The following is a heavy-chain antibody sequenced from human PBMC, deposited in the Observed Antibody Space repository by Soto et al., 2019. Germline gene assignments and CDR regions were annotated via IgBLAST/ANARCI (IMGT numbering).Heavy chain of an antibody. J-gene: IGHJ6*02. Sequence: QVQLVESRGGVVQPGRSLRLSCVGSGFTFSSYDIHWVRQAPGKGLEWVAVISYGGNNKYYADSVKGRFTISRDNSKNTLYLQMDSLRAEDTAVYYCAKESEHSSSLYYYYGMDVWGQGTTVTVSS. V-gene: IGHV3-30-3*02. CDR3: AKESEHSSSLYYYYGMDV. CDR2: ISYGGNNK. D-gene: IGHD6-6*01. CDR1: GFTFSSYD.